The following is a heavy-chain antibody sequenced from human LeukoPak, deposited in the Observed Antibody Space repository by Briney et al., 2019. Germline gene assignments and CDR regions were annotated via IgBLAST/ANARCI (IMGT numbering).Heavy chain of an antibody. CDR2: IYYSGST. D-gene: IGHD3-9*01. V-gene: IGHV4-39*01. J-gene: IGHJ4*02. Sequence: SETLSLTCTVSGGSISSSSYYWGWIRQPPGKGLEWIGSIYYSGSTYYNPSLKSRVTISVDTSKNQFSLKLSSVTAADTAMYYCARLRAGYYNPYYFDYWGQGTLVTVSS. CDR1: GGSISSSSYY. CDR3: ARLRAGYYNPYYFDY.